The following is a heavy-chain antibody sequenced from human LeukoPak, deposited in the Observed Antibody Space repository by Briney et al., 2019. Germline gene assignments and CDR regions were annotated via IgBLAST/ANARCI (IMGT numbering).Heavy chain of an antibody. CDR1: GGSISSYY. CDR3: ARALDYGGNPYFDY. J-gene: IGHJ4*02. Sequence: SGTLSLTCTVSGGSISSYYWSWIRQPPGKGLEWIGYIYYSGSTNYNPSLKSRVTISVDTSKNQFSLKLSSVTAADTAVYYCARALDYGGNPYFDYWGQGTLVTVSS. CDR2: IYYSGST. D-gene: IGHD4-23*01. V-gene: IGHV4-59*01.